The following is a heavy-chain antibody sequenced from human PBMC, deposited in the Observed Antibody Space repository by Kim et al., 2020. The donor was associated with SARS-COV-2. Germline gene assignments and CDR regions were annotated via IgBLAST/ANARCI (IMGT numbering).Heavy chain of an antibody. V-gene: IGHV3-7*03. Sequence: GGSLRLSCAASGFTFSSYWMNWVRQAPGKGLEWVANIKQDGSEKYYMDSVKGRFTISRDNAKNSLFLHMNSLRAEDTAVYYCAREIAAVQRGFEYWGQGTLVTVSS. CDR1: GFTFSSYW. D-gene: IGHD6-13*01. J-gene: IGHJ4*02. CDR2: IKQDGSEK. CDR3: AREIAAVQRGFEY.